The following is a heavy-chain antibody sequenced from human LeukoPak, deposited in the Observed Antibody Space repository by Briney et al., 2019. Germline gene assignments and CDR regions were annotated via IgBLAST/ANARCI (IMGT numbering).Heavy chain of an antibody. CDR2: IYSGGST. Sequence: PGGSLRLSCAASGFTVSSNYMNWFRQAPGKGLEWVSVIYSGGSTYYADSVEGRFTISRDNSKNTLYLQMNSLRAEDTAVYYCAKVAEVGATGYYYYMDVWGKGTTVTISS. CDR3: AKVAEVGATGYYYYMDV. CDR1: GFTVSSNY. D-gene: IGHD1-26*01. J-gene: IGHJ6*03. V-gene: IGHV3-66*01.